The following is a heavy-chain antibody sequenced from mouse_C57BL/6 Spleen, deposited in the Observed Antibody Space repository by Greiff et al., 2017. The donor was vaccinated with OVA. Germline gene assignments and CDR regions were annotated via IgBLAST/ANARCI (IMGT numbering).Heavy chain of an antibody. CDR2: IYPGDGDT. J-gene: IGHJ2*01. D-gene: IGHD2-1*01. V-gene: IGHV1-82*01. CDR3: ARGGNYGYFDY. Sequence: VQLQHSGPELVKPGASVKISCKASGYAFSSSWMNWVKQRPGKGLEWIGRIYPGDGDTNYNGKFKGKATLTADKSSSTAYMQLSSLTSEDSAVYFCARGGNYGYFDYWGQGTTLTVSS. CDR1: GYAFSSSW.